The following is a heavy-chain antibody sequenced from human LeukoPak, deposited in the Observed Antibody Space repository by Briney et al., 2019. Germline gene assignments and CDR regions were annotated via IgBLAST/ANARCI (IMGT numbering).Heavy chain of an antibody. V-gene: IGHV4-39*01. CDR2: IYYSGST. CDR3: ASPYCSGGSCYSGMGDY. Sequence: SETLSLTCTVSGGSISSSSYYWGWIRQPPGKGLEWIGSIYYSGSTYYNPSLKSRVTISVDTSKNQFSLKLSSVTAADTAVYYCASPYCSGGSCYSGMGDYWGQGTLVTVSS. D-gene: IGHD2-15*01. CDR1: GGSISSSSYY. J-gene: IGHJ4*02.